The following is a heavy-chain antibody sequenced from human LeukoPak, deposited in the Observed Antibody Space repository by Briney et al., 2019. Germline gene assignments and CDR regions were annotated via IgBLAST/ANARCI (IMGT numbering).Heavy chain of an antibody. V-gene: IGHV5-51*01. D-gene: IGHD6-19*01. Sequence: GGSLQISCQTSGSSFTNYWIGWVRQLPGKGLEWMGIIYPGDSDSTYSPSCQGLVYISADKSVSTAYLQWSSLRASDTAIYYCARASTDNAGWHRGSFDYWGQGTLVTVSS. CDR2: IYPGDSDS. CDR1: GSSFTNYW. CDR3: ARASTDNAGWHRGSFDY. J-gene: IGHJ4*02.